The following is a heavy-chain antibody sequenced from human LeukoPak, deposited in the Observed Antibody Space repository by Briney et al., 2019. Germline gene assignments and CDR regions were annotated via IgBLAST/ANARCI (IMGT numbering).Heavy chain of an antibody. CDR3: ARVGRWLQLWDY. V-gene: IGHV4-30-4*01. D-gene: IGHD5-24*01. J-gene: IGHJ4*02. CDR1: GGSISSGDYY. Sequence: SETLSLTCTVSGGSISSGDYYWSWIRQPPGKGLEWIGYIYYSGSTYYNPSLKSRVTISVGTSKNQFSLKLSSVTAADTAVYYCARVGRWLQLWDYWGQGTLVTVSP. CDR2: IYYSGST.